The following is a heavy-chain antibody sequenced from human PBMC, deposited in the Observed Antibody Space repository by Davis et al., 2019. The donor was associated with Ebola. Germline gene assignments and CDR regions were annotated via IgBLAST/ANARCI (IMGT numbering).Heavy chain of an antibody. D-gene: IGHD7-27*01. CDR3: ATDRNWDFDY. Sequence: PGGSLRLSCAASGFTFSTYAMNWVRQAPGKGLEWVSYMSHSSNTIYYADSVRGRFTISRDNAKNSMYLQMNSLRDEDTAVYYCATDRNWDFDYWGQGTLVTVSS. V-gene: IGHV3-48*02. J-gene: IGHJ4*02. CDR1: GFTFSTYA. CDR2: MSHSSNTI.